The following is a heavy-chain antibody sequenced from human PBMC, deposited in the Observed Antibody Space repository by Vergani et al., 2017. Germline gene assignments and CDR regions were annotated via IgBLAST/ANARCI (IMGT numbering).Heavy chain of an antibody. D-gene: IGHD3-3*01. Sequence: QVTLKESGPVLVKPTETLTLTCTVSGISLSNARMGVSWIRQPPGKSLEWLAHIFSNDEKSYSTSLKSRLTISKDTAKSQVVLTMTTMYPVDTATYYCARVSTYYDFWSGYYAYYFDYWGQGTLVTVSS. CDR3: ARVSTYYDFWSGYYAYYFDY. V-gene: IGHV2-26*01. J-gene: IGHJ4*02. CDR1: GISLSNARMG. CDR2: IFSNDEK.